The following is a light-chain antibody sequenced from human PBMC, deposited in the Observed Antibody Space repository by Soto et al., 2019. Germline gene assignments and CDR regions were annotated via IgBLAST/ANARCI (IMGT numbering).Light chain of an antibody. CDR1: QSISPW. V-gene: IGKV1-5*03. CDR2: KAP. CDR3: QQYNTCPLT. Sequence: DIPMTQSPSTLSAPVGDRVTITCRASQSISPWLAWYQQKPGKAPTLLIYKAPSLEGRVPSSFSSSGSGTDFNITISSLEPDDFATYYCQQYNTCPLTFGGGTTVEIK. J-gene: IGKJ4*01.